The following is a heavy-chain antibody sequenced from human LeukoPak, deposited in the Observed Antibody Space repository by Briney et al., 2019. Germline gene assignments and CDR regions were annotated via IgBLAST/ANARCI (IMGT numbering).Heavy chain of an antibody. J-gene: IGHJ1*01. CDR3: VKDEYCSGGSCLLAEYFQH. CDR1: GFTFSSYA. Sequence: PGGSLRLSCSASGFTFSSYAMHWVRQAPGKGLEYVSAISGNGGSTYYADSVKGRFTISRDNSKNTLYLQMSSLRAEDTAVYYCVKDEYCSGGSCLLAEYFQHWGQGTLVTVSS. CDR2: ISGNGGST. D-gene: IGHD2-15*01. V-gene: IGHV3-64D*06.